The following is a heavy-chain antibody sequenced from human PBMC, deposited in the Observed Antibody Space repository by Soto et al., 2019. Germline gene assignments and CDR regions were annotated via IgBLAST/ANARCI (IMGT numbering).Heavy chain of an antibody. J-gene: IGHJ5*02. CDR2: IYYSGST. CDR1: GGSISSGGYY. V-gene: IGHV4-31*03. D-gene: IGHD6-19*01. CDR3: ARAPPHEQWLAQRIGNWFDP. Sequence: PSETLSLTCTVSGGSISSGGYYWSWIRQHPGKGLEWIGYIYYSGSTYYNPSLKSRVTISVDTSKNQFSLKLSSVTAADTAVYYCARAPPHEQWLAQRIGNWFDPWGQGTLVTVSS.